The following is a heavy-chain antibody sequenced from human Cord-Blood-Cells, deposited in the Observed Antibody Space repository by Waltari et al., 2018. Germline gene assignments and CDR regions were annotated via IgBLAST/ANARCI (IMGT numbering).Heavy chain of an antibody. CDR2: INHSGST. CDR3: VRGPGPYSNYFDY. V-gene: IGHV4-34*01. CDR1: GGSFSGYY. J-gene: IGHJ4*02. Sequence: QVQLQQWGAGLLKPSETLSLTCAVYGGSFSGYYWSWIRQPPGKGLEWIGEINHSGSTNYNPSLKSRVTISVDTSKNQFSLKLSSVTAADTAVYYCVRGPGPYSNYFDYWGQGTLVTVSS. D-gene: IGHD4-4*01.